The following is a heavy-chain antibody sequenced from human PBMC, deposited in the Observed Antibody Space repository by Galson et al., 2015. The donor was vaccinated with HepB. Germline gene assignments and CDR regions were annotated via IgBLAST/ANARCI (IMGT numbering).Heavy chain of an antibody. CDR2: TYYRSRWNN. CDR1: GDSVSSHSAA. CDR3: ARCYGTYFAY. D-gene: IGHD2-2*01. Sequence: CAISGDSVSSHSAAWGWIRQSPSRGLEWLGRTYYRSRWNNEYEVSVKSRININPDTSKNQFSLHLNSVTPEDTAVYYCARCYGTYFAYWGQGILVTVSS. V-gene: IGHV6-1*01. J-gene: IGHJ4*02.